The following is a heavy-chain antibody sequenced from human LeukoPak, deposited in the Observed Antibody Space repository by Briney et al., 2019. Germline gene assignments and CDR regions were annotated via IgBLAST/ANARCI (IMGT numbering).Heavy chain of an antibody. CDR2: IYYSGST. CDR3: ARLLPGQLLPYYYYGMDV. CDR1: GGSISSYY. V-gene: IGHV4-59*01. D-gene: IGHD1-26*01. J-gene: IGHJ6*02. Sequence: SQTLSLTCTVSGGSISSYYWSWIRQPPGKGLEWIGYIYYSGSTNYNPSLKSRVTISVDTSKNQFSLKLSSVTAADTAVYYCARLLPGQLLPYYYYGMDVWGQGTTVTVSS.